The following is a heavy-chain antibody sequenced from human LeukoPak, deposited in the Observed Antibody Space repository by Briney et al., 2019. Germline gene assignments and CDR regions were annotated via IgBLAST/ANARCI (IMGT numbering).Heavy chain of an antibody. Sequence: GESLKISCKASGYSFTNFWLGWVRQMPGKGPEWMGIIFPADSDTRYSPSFEGQVTISADKSISTAYLHRSSLKASDTAVYYCARSRGDNNWFEPWGQGTLVTVSS. D-gene: IGHD7-27*01. J-gene: IGHJ5*02. CDR1: GYSFTNFW. CDR3: ARSRGDNNWFEP. V-gene: IGHV5-51*01. CDR2: IFPADSDT.